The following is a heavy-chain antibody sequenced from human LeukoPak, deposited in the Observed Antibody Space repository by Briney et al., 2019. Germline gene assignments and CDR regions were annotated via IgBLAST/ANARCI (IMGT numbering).Heavy chain of an antibody. CDR1: GYTFTTFN. Sequence: GSVKALCNASGYTFTTFNINRERQGTGQRPEGKGWVYPNSGNTGYAQKFQGRVTITRNTSISTAYMELSSLRSEDTAVYYCARAPPLRYFDWSPSVEYYYMDVWGKGTAVTVSS. CDR2: VYPNSGNT. D-gene: IGHD3-9*01. J-gene: IGHJ6*03. CDR3: ARAPPLRYFDWSPSVEYYYMDV. V-gene: IGHV1-8*03.